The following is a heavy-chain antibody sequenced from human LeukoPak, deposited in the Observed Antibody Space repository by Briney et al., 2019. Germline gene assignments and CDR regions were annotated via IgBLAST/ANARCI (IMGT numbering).Heavy chain of an antibody. CDR1: GFTFSSYW. J-gene: IGHJ4*02. V-gene: IGHV3-7*05. CDR3: ARVKYSSGWPLDY. D-gene: IGHD6-19*01. Sequence: GGSLRLSCAASGFTFSSYWMSWVRQAPGKGLEWVANIKQDGSEKYYVDSVKGRCTISRDNAKNSLYLQMNSLRAEDTAAYYCARVKYSSGWPLDYWGQGTLVTVSS. CDR2: IKQDGSEK.